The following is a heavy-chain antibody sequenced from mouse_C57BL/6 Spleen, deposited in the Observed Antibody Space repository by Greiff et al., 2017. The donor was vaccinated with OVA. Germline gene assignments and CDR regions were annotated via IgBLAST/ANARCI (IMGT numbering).Heavy chain of an antibody. CDR1: GYTFTSYW. CDR3: ARSYGYDDGYYFDY. D-gene: IGHD2-2*01. J-gene: IGHJ2*01. V-gene: IGHV1-64*01. CDR2: IHPNSGST. Sequence: QVQLQQPGAELVKPGASVKLSCKASGYTFTSYWMHWVKQRPGQGLEWIGMIHPNSGSTNYNEKFKNKATLTVDKSSSTAYMQLSSLTSEDSAVYYCARSYGYDDGYYFDYWGQGTTLTVSS.